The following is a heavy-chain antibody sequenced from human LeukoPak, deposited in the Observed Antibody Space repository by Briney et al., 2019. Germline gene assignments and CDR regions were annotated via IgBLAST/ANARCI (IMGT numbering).Heavy chain of an antibody. D-gene: IGHD3-10*01. CDR3: ARGPVPFGESPDDNWFDP. Sequence: ASVKVSCKASGYTFTGYYMHWVRQAPGQGLEWMGWINPNSGGTNYAQKFQGRVTMTRDTSISTAYMELSRLRSDDTAVYYCARGPVPFGESPDDNWFDPWGQGTLVTVSS. CDR1: GYTFTGYY. V-gene: IGHV1-2*02. J-gene: IGHJ5*02. CDR2: INPNSGGT.